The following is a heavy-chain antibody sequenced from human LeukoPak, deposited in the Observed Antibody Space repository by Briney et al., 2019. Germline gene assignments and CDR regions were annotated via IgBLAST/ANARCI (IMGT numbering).Heavy chain of an antibody. D-gene: IGHD3-9*01. CDR2: ISWNSGSI. CDR1: GFIFDDYA. J-gene: IGHJ3*02. V-gene: IGHV3-9*01. CDR3: AKDTQSYDTLTLYPFDAFDI. Sequence: GGSLRLSCVASGFIFDDYAMHWVRQAPGKGLEWVSGISWNSGSIGYGDSVKGRFTASRDDAKKSLHLQMNSLTAEDTALYYCAKDTQSYDTLTLYPFDAFDIWGQGTLVTVSS.